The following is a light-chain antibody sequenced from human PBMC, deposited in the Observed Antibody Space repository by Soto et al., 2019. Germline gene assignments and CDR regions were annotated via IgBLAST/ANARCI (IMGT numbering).Light chain of an antibody. CDR2: AAS. CDR3: QQRNTYPVT. CDR1: QGISRY. Sequence: IQLTQSPSSLSASVGDSVTITCRASQGISRYLSWYQQKPGRAPKLLISAASTLQSGVPARFSGSGSGTDFTISITSLQPEDFATYYCQQRNTYPVTFGGGTKVDIK. J-gene: IGKJ4*01. V-gene: IGKV1-9*01.